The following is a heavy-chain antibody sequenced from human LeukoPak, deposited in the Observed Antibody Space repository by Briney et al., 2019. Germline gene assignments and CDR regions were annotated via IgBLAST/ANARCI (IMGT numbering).Heavy chain of an antibody. J-gene: IGHJ3*02. CDR1: GYTLTSYG. CDR2: ISAYNGNT. D-gene: IGHD2-2*01. Sequence: WASVKVSCKASGYTLTSYGISWVRQAPGQGLEWMGWISAYNGNTNYAQKLQGRVTMTTDTSTSTAYMELRSLRSDDTAVYYCARDYCSSTSCPAADAFDIWGQGTMVTVSS. CDR3: ARDYCSSTSCPAADAFDI. V-gene: IGHV1-18*01.